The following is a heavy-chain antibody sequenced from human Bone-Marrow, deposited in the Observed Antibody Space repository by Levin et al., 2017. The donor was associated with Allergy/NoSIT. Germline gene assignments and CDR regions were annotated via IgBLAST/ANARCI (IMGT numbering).Heavy chain of an antibody. D-gene: IGHD2-21*02. CDR2: ISAYSAKT. Sequence: GGSLRLSCRSSGHTSLDYGITWVRQAPGQGLEWMGWISAYSAKTHYSQSLQGRVTMTTDTARGTAHMELRSLRSDDTAVYYCAKDSHVTPRGNLQLWGRGTLIIVSS. V-gene: IGHV1-18*01. J-gene: IGHJ1*01. CDR1: GHTSLDYG. CDR3: AKDSHVTPRGNLQL.